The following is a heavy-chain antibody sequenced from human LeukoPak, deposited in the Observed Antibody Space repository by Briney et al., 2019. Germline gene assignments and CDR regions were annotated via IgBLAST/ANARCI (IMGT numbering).Heavy chain of an antibody. J-gene: IGHJ5*02. V-gene: IGHV3-11*01. CDR3: ARGAPRYSIYNWFDP. D-gene: IGHD6-13*01. CDR2: ISSSGSTI. Sequence: GSLRLSCAASGFTFSDYYMSWIRQAPGKGLEWVSYISSSGSTIYYADSVKGRFTISRDNAKNSLYLQMNSLRAEDTAVYYCARGAPRYSIYNWFDPWGQGTLVTVSS. CDR1: GFTFSDYY.